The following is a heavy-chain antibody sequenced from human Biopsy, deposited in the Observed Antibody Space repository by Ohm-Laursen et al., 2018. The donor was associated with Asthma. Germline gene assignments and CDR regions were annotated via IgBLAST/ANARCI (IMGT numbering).Heavy chain of an antibody. Sequence: SLRLSCAASGFNFHNYGMNWVRRAPGKGLEWVAQILFDGRKINYPDSVKGLFTISRDNSKNMVYLQMNSLRPEDTAVYYCAKDRVAGRSYYFDYWGQGSLVSVSS. V-gene: IGHV3-30*18. CDR1: GFNFHNYG. CDR3: AKDRVAGRSYYFDY. CDR2: ILFDGRKI. D-gene: IGHD6-13*01. J-gene: IGHJ4*02.